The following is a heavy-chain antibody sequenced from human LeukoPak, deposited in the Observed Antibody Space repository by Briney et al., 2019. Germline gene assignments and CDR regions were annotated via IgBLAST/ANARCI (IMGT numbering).Heavy chain of an antibody. CDR1: GFTFSSYW. Sequence: LGGSLRLSCAASGFTFSSYWMHWVRQAPGKGLVWVSRINSDGRSTSYADSVKGRFTISRDNAKNTLYMQMNSLRAEDTAVYYCARTWELLPDFDYWGQGTLVTVSS. CDR2: INSDGRST. D-gene: IGHD1-26*01. V-gene: IGHV3-74*01. CDR3: ARTWELLPDFDY. J-gene: IGHJ4*02.